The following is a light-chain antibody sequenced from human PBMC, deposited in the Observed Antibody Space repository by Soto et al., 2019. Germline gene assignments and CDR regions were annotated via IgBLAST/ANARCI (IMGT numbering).Light chain of an antibody. CDR1: SSNIGTPHD. J-gene: IGLJ3*02. CDR2: ADY. CDR3: SSYTSTATRV. V-gene: IGLV1-40*01. Sequence: QAVVTQPPSVSGAPGQRDTISCTGDSSNIGTPHDVQWYQQFPGTVPKLLIYADYERPSGVSDRFSGSKSGNTASLTISGLQAEDEADYYCSSYTSTATRVFGGGTKLTVL.